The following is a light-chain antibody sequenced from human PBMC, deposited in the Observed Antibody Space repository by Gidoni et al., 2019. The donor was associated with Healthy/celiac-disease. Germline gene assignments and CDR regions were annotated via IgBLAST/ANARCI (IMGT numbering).Light chain of an antibody. Sequence: ILLTQSPATLSLSPGARATLSCRASQSVSSYLAWYQQKPGQAPRLLIYDASNRATGIPARFSGSGSGTDFTLTISSLEPEDFAVYYCQQRSNWPPRFTFGPGTKVDIK. CDR1: QSVSSY. CDR3: QQRSNWPPRFT. V-gene: IGKV3-11*01. CDR2: DAS. J-gene: IGKJ3*01.